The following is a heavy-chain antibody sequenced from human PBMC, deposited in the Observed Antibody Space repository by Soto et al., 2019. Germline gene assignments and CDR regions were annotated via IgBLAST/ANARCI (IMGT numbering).Heavy chain of an antibody. D-gene: IGHD1-26*01. J-gene: IGHJ6*02. Sequence: QVQLVESGGGVVQPWRSLRLSCAASGFTFSSYGMHWVRQAPGKGLEWVAVISYDGSNKYYADSVRGRFTISRDNSKNTLYLQMNSLRAEDTAVYYCAKDSVDPYYYYGMDVWGQGTTVTVSS. CDR2: ISYDGSNK. CDR1: GFTFSSYG. V-gene: IGHV3-30*18. CDR3: AKDSVDPYYYYGMDV.